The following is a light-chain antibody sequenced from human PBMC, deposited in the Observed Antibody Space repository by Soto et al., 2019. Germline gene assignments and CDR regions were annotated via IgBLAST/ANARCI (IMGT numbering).Light chain of an antibody. CDR1: QSVSSW. CDR3: QHYSSSSWT. Sequence: DIKMTLSPATLSASAGERVTLSCRASQSVSSWLAWYQQKPGKAPRLLIYDASSWASGIPSRFSGSGSGTEFTLSISSLEPDDFATYYCQHYSSSSWTFGQGSKVDI. CDR2: DAS. J-gene: IGKJ1*01. V-gene: IGKV1-5*01.